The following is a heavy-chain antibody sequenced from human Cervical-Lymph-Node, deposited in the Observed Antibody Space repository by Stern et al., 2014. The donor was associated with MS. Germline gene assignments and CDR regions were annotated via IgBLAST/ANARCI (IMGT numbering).Heavy chain of an antibody. V-gene: IGHV3-30*04. CDR2: VSYDGSNE. J-gene: IGHJ6*02. CDR1: GFTFSSFA. CDR3: AKDRGMGRVYYFYHGMDV. Sequence: VQLVESGGGVVQPGRSLRLSCAASGFTFSSFAMHWVRQTPGRGLEWVAVVSYDGSNEYFADSVKGRFSISRDNSKNTLNLHMSSLSAEDTAVYYCAKDRGMGRVYYFYHGMDVWGQGATVTVSS. D-gene: IGHD3-10*01.